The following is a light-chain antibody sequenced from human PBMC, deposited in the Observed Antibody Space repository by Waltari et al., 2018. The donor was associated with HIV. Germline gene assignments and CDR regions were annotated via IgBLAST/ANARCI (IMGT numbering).Light chain of an antibody. CDR2: EVS. Sequence: QSALTQPASASGSPGQSSTISCTGTSSDVGGYNYVSWYQQNPGKAPKLMIYEVSNRPSRVSNRCSGSKSGNTASLTISGLQAEDEADYYCSSYTTTSTLVVFGTGTKVTVL. CDR1: SSDVGGYNY. J-gene: IGLJ1*01. V-gene: IGLV2-14*01. CDR3: SSYTTTSTLVV.